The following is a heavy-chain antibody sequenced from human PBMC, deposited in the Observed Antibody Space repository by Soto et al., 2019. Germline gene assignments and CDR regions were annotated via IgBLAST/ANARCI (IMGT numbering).Heavy chain of an antibody. CDR3: GRDEVRNGVGV. Sequence: PGGSLRLSCAASGFTFSTFWMSWVRQAPGKGLEWVANIKGDGSEKRYVDSVKGRLTISRDNAKNLVYLQMNSLRVEDTALYYCGRDEVRNGVGVWGQGTMVTVSS. V-gene: IGHV3-7*01. CDR2: IKGDGSEK. CDR1: GFTFSTFW. J-gene: IGHJ6*02.